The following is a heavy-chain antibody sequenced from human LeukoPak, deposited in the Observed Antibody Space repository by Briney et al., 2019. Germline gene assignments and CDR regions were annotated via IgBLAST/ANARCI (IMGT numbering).Heavy chain of an antibody. Sequence: SETLSLTCTVSGGSISSGGYYWSWIRQHPGKGLEWIGRIYTSGSTDYNPSLKSRVTMSVDTSKNQFSLKLSSVTAADTAVYYCARGYDYVWGSYTSAFDIWGQGTMVTVSS. CDR2: IYTSGST. D-gene: IGHD3-16*01. J-gene: IGHJ3*02. V-gene: IGHV4-61*02. CDR3: ARGYDYVWGSYTSAFDI. CDR1: GGSISSGGYY.